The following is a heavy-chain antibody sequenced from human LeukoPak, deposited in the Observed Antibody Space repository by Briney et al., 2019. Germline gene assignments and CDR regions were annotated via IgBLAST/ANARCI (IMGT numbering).Heavy chain of an antibody. CDR2: IIGGSGAST. Sequence: GGSLRLSCVASGFTFSSDAMTWVRQAPGKGLEWAAGIIGGSGASTYYADSAKGRFTVSRDNSRNTVYLQMNRLRAEDTALYYCAKDWHFDLWGRGTLVTVSS. V-gene: IGHV3-23*01. CDR1: GFTFSSDA. CDR3: AKDWHFDL. J-gene: IGHJ2*01.